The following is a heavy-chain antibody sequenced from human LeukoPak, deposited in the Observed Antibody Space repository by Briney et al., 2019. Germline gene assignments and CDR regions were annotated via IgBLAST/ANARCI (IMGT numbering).Heavy chain of an antibody. CDR3: ARGREENYDFWSGYYKGVHFDF. CDR2: LSHIGSS. CDR1: GYSISSGYY. J-gene: IGHJ4*02. D-gene: IGHD3-3*01. Sequence: PSETLSLTCAVSGYSISSGYYWGWIRQSPGKGLEWIGYLSHIGSSYYNPSLKSRMTMSVDTSKNQVSLKLRSVTAADTAMYFCARGREENYDFWSGYYKGVHFDFWGQGTLVTVSS. V-gene: IGHV4-38-2*01.